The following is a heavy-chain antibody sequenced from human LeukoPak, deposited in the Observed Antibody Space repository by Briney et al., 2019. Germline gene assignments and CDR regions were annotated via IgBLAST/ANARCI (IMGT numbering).Heavy chain of an antibody. V-gene: IGHV4-39*01. CDR1: GGSISSSSYY. J-gene: IGHJ4*02. CDR3: ARQYYDFWSGGGITLDY. Sequence: SETLSLTCTVSGGSISSSSYYWGWIRQPPGKGLEWIGSIYYSGSTYYNPSLKSRVTISVDTSKNQFSLKLSSLTAADTAVYYCARQYYDFWSGGGITLDYWGQGTLVTVSS. D-gene: IGHD3-3*01. CDR2: IYYSGST.